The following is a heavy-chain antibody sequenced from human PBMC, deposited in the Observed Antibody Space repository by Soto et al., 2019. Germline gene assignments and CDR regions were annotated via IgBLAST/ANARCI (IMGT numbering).Heavy chain of an antibody. CDR3: ARVPDY. CDR2: INRSGST. Sequence: SETLSLTCAVFGGSFSAYSWSWIRQSPGKGLEWIGEINRSGSTNYNPSLKSRVAISVDTSKNQFSLNLRSVTASDTAVYYCARVPDYWGQGTLVTVSS. CDR1: GGSFSAYS. V-gene: IGHV4-34*01. J-gene: IGHJ4*02.